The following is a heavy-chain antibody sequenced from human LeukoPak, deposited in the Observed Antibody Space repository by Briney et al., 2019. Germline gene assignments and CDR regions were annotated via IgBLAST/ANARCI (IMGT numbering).Heavy chain of an antibody. J-gene: IGHJ4*02. V-gene: IGHV3-23*01. D-gene: IGHD5-18*01. Sequence: RGGSLRLLCAASGLTYSSHAVIGASEAPAKGLEGVSSDRGSGSSTYYADFVKGGLTISRDIYNNTLYRHVHSLIGEDTGVLYCAKDQRGYGRIIDYWGQTTVVTISS. CDR1: GLTYSSHA. CDR3: AKDQRGYGRIIDY. CDR2: DRGSGSST.